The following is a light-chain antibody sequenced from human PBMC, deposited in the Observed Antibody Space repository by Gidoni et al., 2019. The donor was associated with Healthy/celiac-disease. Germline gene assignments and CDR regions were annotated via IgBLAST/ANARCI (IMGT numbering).Light chain of an antibody. Sequence: DIQMAQSPSSLSASVGDRVTITCQASQDISNYLNWYQQKPGKAPKLLIYDASNLETGVPSRFSGSGSGTDFTFTSSSLQPEDIATYYCQQYDNLLPTFXQXTKLEIK. J-gene: IGKJ2*01. CDR1: QDISNY. CDR2: DAS. V-gene: IGKV1-33*01. CDR3: QQYDNLLPT.